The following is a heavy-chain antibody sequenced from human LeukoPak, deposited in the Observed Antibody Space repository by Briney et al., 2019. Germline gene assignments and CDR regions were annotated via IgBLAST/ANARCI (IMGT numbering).Heavy chain of an antibody. D-gene: IGHD3-10*01. CDR3: ARDWPYGSGSYYTPSFDY. J-gene: IGHJ4*02. Sequence: ASVKVSCKASGYSFVGYGITWVRQAPGQGLEWMGWFNPENGNTNYAQKLQGRVTMTTDTSTSTAYMELRSLRSDDTAVYYCARDWPYGSGSYYTPSFDYWGQGTLVTVSS. CDR2: FNPENGNT. V-gene: IGHV1-18*01. CDR1: GYSFVGYG.